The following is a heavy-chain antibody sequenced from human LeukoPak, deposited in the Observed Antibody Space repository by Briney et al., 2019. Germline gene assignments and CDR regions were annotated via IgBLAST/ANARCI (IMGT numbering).Heavy chain of an antibody. D-gene: IGHD5-18*01. V-gene: IGHV4-34*01. CDR2: INHSGST. CDR1: GGSFSGYY. CDR3: ARVGVLDTAMPIYYFDY. J-gene: IGHJ4*02. Sequence: SETLSLTCAVYGGSFSGYYWSWIRQPPGKGLEWIGEINHSGSTNYNPSLKSQGTISVDTSKNQFSLKLSSVTAADTAVYYCARVGVLDTAMPIYYFDYWGQGTLVTVSS.